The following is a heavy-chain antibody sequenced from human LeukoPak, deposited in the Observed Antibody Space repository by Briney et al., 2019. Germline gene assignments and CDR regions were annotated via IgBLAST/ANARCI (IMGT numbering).Heavy chain of an antibody. D-gene: IGHD2-2*01. CDR3: ARGRYCSSTSCHYFDY. CDR1: GFTLSVYG. Sequence: GGSLRLSCAASGFTLSVYGMHWVRQAPGKGLEWVATLWPDGNTKSSADSVKGRFTISRDNAKNSLYLQMNSLRAEDTAVYYCARGRYCSSTSCHYFDYWGQGTLVTVSS. J-gene: IGHJ4*02. CDR2: LWPDGNTK. V-gene: IGHV3-33*01.